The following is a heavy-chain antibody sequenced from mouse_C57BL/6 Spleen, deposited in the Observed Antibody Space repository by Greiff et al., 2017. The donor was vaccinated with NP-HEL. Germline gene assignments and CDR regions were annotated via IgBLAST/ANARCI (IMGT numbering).Heavy chain of an antibody. D-gene: IGHD2-14*01. V-gene: IGHV5-9*01. Sequence: EVQVVESGGGLVKPGGSLKLSCAASGFTFSSYTMSWVRQTPEKRLEWVATISGGGGNTYYPDSVKGRFTISRDNAKNTLYLQMSSLRSEDTALYYCARLGDYRESYFDYWGQGTTLTVSS. J-gene: IGHJ2*01. CDR2: ISGGGGNT. CDR3: ARLGDYRESYFDY. CDR1: GFTFSSYT.